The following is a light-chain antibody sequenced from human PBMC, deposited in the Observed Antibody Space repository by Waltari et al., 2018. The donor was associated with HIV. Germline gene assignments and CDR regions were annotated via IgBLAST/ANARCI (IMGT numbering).Light chain of an antibody. CDR2: AAS. CDR1: QTITSY. Sequence: DIQMTQSPSSLSASIGDRVTITCRASQTITSYLNWYQQKQRKAPKLLIYAASTWQSRVPSRFSGSGSGTDFTLTINGLQPEDFATYYCQQSYNTGTFGQGTKVEVK. J-gene: IGKJ1*01. V-gene: IGKV1-39*01. CDR3: QQSYNTGT.